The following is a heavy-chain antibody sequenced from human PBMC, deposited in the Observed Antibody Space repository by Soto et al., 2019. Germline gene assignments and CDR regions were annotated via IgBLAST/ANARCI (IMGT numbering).Heavy chain of an antibody. J-gene: IGHJ6*02. CDR1: GYSFTSYW. D-gene: IGHD2-15*01. CDR2: IDPSDSYT. V-gene: IGHV5-10-1*01. CDR3: ARHARYCSGGSCHTYYGMDV. Sequence: GESLKISCKGSGYSFTSYWISWVRQMPGKGLEWMGRIDPSDSYTNYSPSFQGHVTISADKSISTAYLQWSSLKASDTAMYYCARHARYCSGGSCHTYYGMDVWGQGTTVTVS.